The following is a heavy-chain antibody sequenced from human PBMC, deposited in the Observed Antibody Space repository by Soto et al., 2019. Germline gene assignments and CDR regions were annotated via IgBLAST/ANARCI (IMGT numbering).Heavy chain of an antibody. CDR2: ISSNGGST. D-gene: IGHD6-13*01. J-gene: IGHJ3*02. CDR3: ATGIAAVRGSSRFAFDI. CDR1: GFTFSSYA. V-gene: IGHV3-64*01. Sequence: HPGGSLRLSCAAPGFTFSSYAMHWVRQAPGKGLEYVSAISSNGGSTYYANSVKGRFTISRDNSKNTLYLQMGSLRAEDMAVYYCATGIAAVRGSSRFAFDIWGQGTMVTVSS.